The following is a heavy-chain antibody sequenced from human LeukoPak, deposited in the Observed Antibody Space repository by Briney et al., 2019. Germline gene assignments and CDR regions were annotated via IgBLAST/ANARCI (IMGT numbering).Heavy chain of an antibody. CDR1: GFTFRSYT. V-gene: IGHV3-30*04. Sequence: GGSLRLSCAASGFTFRSYTMHWVRQAPGKGLEWVAVILYDGRTTNYAESVRGRFTISRDTSENTLYLQMNNLRPEDTAIYYCAREILGSAFSFDYWGQGTVVTVPS. J-gene: IGHJ4*02. D-gene: IGHD1-26*01. CDR3: AREILGSAFSFDY. CDR2: ILYDGRTT.